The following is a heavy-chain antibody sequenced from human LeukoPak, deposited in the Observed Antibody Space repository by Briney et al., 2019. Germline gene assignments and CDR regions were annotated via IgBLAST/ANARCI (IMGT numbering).Heavy chain of an antibody. J-gene: IGHJ3*02. CDR3: ASSIVVVPAAIKQAFDI. Sequence: SVKVSCKASGGTFSSYAISWVRQAPGQGLEWMGGIIPIFGTANYAQKFQGRVTITADESTSTAYMELSSLRSEDTAVYYCASSIVVVPAAIKQAFDIWGQGTMVTVSS. CDR2: IIPIFGTA. CDR1: GGTFSSYA. D-gene: IGHD2-2*01. V-gene: IGHV1-69*13.